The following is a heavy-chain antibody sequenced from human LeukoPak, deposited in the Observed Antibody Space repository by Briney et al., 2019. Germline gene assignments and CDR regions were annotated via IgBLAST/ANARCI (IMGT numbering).Heavy chain of an antibody. V-gene: IGHV3-23*01. Sequence: GGSLRLSCAASGFTFSSYAISWVRQAPGKGLEWVSALTSGGSTYYAEPVKGRFTISRDNSKNTLSLQMNSLRAEDTAVYYCARSWAELEYYFDYWGQGTLVTVSS. D-gene: IGHD1-1*01. CDR1: GFTFSSYA. CDR2: LTSGGST. CDR3: ARSWAELEYYFDY. J-gene: IGHJ4*02.